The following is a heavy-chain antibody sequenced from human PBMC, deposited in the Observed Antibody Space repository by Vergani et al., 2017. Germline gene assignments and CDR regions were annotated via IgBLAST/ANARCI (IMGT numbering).Heavy chain of an antibody. CDR3: ARENRYDFWSGYNWFDP. Sequence: QVQLQESGPGLVKPSETLSLTCTVSGGSVSSGSYYWSWIRQPAGKGLEWIGYISYSGSTNYNPSLKSRVTISVDTSKNQFSLKLGSVTAADTAVYYCARENRYDFWSGYNWFDPWGQGTLVTVSS. V-gene: IGHV4-61*10. CDR1: GGSVSSGSYY. CDR2: ISYSGST. D-gene: IGHD3-3*01. J-gene: IGHJ5*02.